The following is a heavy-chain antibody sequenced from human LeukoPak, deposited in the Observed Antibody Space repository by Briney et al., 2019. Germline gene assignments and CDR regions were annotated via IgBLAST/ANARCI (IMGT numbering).Heavy chain of an antibody. CDR3: AKDGVAVAGTEFDY. Sequence: PGGSLRLSCAASGFTFSSYGMHWVRQAPGKGLEWVAVISYDGSNKYYADSVKGRFTISRDNSKNTLYLQMNSLRAEDTAVYYCAKDGVAVAGTEFDYWGQGTLVTVSS. CDR2: ISYDGSNK. J-gene: IGHJ4*02. V-gene: IGHV3-30*18. CDR1: GFTFSSYG. D-gene: IGHD6-13*01.